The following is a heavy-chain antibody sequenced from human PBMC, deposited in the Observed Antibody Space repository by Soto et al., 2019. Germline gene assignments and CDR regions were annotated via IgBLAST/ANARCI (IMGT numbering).Heavy chain of an antibody. J-gene: IGHJ4*02. Sequence: EVQLLDSGGDLVQPGGSLRLSCAASGFTFSSRAMSWVRQAPGKGLEWVSTISGPASGTYYADSVKGRFTISRDNSRDTLYLQMNSLRAEDTALYFCAKDSGLGGSYFGGFDFWSRGALVTVSS. V-gene: IGHV3-23*01. D-gene: IGHD1-26*01. CDR2: ISGPASGT. CDR1: GFTFSSRA. CDR3: AKDSGLGGSYFGGFDF.